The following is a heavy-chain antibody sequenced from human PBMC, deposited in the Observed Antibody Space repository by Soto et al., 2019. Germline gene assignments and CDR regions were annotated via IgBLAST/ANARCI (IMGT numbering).Heavy chain of an antibody. V-gene: IGHV2-5*02. CDR1: GLSLSTSGAS. J-gene: IGHJ4*02. CDR2: IYWDDDK. CDR3: AHRRSVAAIHFDS. D-gene: IGHD1-26*01. Sequence: QITLKESGPSLVKPTQTLTLTCTLSGLSLSTSGASVGWIRQPPGKALEWLALIYWDDDKRYSPSLKSRVTISTDTSKTQVVRTMTIMDPVDTGTYYCAHRRSVAAIHFDSWGQGTLVTVSS.